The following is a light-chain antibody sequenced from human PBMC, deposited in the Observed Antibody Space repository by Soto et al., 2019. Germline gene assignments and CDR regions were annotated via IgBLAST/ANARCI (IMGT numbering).Light chain of an antibody. CDR2: GNS. J-gene: IGLJ1*01. V-gene: IGLV1-40*01. Sequence: QSVLTQPPSVSGAPGQRVTISCTGSSSNIGAGYDVHWYQQLPGTAPKLLIYGNSNRPSGVPDRFSGSKSGTSASLAITGLQAEDEADYYCQSYDRSLGVFGTGTKVTVL. CDR1: SSNIGAGYD. CDR3: QSYDRSLGV.